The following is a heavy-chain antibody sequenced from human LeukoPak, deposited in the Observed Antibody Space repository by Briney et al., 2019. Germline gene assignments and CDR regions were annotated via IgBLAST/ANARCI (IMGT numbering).Heavy chain of an antibody. J-gene: IGHJ4*02. Sequence: GESLKISCKGSGYSFTSYWVGWVRQMPGKGLEWMGIIYPGDSDTRYSPSFEGQVTISADKSISTAYLPWSSLKASDTAMYHCARTPGSTSSSFNDYWGQGTLVTVSS. CDR3: ARTPGSTSSSFNDY. V-gene: IGHV5-51*01. CDR2: IYPGDSDT. D-gene: IGHD6-6*01. CDR1: GYSFTSYW.